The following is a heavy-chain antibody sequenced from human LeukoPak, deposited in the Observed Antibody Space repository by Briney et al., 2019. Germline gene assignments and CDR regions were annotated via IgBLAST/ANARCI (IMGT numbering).Heavy chain of an antibody. Sequence: SETLSLTCAVSGYSICSGYYWGWIRQPPGKGLEWIESIYHSGRTYYNPSLKRRVTISVDTSKNQFSLELSSVTAADTAVYYWAREYESGYSSSWYLPQHYFDYWGQGTLVTVSS. CDR1: GYSICSGYY. V-gene: IGHV4-38-2*02. D-gene: IGHD6-13*01. CDR3: AREYESGYSSSWYLPQHYFDY. CDR2: IYHSGRT. J-gene: IGHJ4*02.